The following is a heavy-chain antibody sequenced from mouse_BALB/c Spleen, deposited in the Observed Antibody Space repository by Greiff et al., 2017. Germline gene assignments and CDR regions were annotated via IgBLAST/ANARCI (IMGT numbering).Heavy chain of an antibody. CDR2: IWGDGST. V-gene: IGHV2-6-7*01. Sequence: QVQLKESGPGLVAPSQSLSITCTVSGFSLTGYGVNWVRQPPGKGLEWLGTIWGDGSTDYNSALKSRLSISKDNSKSHVFLKMNSLQTDDTARYYCAPSYEGDAMDYWGQGTSVTVSS. D-gene: IGHD2-14*01. CDR1: GFSLTGYG. J-gene: IGHJ4*01. CDR3: APSYEGDAMDY.